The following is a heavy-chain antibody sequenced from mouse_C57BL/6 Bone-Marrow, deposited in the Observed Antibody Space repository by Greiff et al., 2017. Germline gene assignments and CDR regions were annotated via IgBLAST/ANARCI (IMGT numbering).Heavy chain of an antibody. V-gene: IGHV5-6*01. D-gene: IGHD2-4*01. CDR1: GFTFSSYG. J-gene: IGHJ3*01. CDR2: ISSGGSYT. CDR3: GRDYDGAWFAY. Sequence: EVMLVESGGDLVKPGGSLKLSCAASGFTFSSYGMSWVRQTPDKRLEWVATISSGGSYTYYPDSVKGRFTISRDNAKNTLYLQMSSLKSEDTAMYYCGRDYDGAWFAYWGQGTLVTVSA.